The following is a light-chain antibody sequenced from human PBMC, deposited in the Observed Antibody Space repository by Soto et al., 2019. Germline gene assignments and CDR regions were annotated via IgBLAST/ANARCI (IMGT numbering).Light chain of an antibody. CDR2: EVT. V-gene: IGLV2-14*01. J-gene: IGLJ1*01. Sequence: QSVLTQPASVSGSPGQSITISCTGTSSDVGGYKFVSWFQQHPGKAPKLMIYEVTSRPSGVSHRFSGSKSGTTASLTISGLQAEEEADSYCCSYTSSNTLVFGGGTKLTVL. CDR3: CSYTSSNTLV. CDR1: SSDVGGYKF.